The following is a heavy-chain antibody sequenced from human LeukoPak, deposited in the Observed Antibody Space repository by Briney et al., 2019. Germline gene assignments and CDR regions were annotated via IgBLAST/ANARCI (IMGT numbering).Heavy chain of an antibody. D-gene: IGHD6-6*01. CDR3: ARVSQRMPARNPLDY. J-gene: IGHJ4*02. CDR1: GFTFSSYS. Sequence: GGSLRLSCAASGFTFSSYSMNWVRQAPGKGLEWVANIKQDGNEKHYVDSVKGRFTISRDNAKNSLYLQMNSLRAEDTAVYYCARVSQRMPARNPLDYWGQGTLVTVSS. V-gene: IGHV3-7*01. CDR2: IKQDGNEK.